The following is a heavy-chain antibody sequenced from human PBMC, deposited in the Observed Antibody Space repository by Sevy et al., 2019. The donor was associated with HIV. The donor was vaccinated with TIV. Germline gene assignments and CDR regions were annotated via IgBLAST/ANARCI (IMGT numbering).Heavy chain of an antibody. CDR3: ARIFSYCSSTSCYLGYYYYYYGMYV. J-gene: IGHJ6*02. Sequence: SETLSLTCAVYGGSFSGYYWSWIRQPPGKGLEWIGEINHSGSTNYNPSLKSRVTISVDTSKNQFSLKLSSVTAADTAVYYCARIFSYCSSTSCYLGYYYYYYGMYVWGQGTTVTVSS. V-gene: IGHV4-34*01. CDR2: INHSGST. CDR1: GGSFSGYY. D-gene: IGHD2-2*01.